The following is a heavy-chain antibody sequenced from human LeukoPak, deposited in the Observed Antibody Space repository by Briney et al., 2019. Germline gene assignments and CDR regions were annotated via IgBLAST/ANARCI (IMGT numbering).Heavy chain of an antibody. CDR3: ARDLGATYAFDI. CDR1: GGSISSGDYY. J-gene: IGHJ3*02. Sequence: NPSETLSLTCTVSGGSISSGDYYWSWIRQPPGKGLEWIGYIYYSGSTYYNPSLKSRVTISVDTSKNQFSLKLSSVTAADTAVYYCARDLGATYAFDIWGHGTMVTVSS. V-gene: IGHV4-30-4*08. D-gene: IGHD1-26*01. CDR2: IYYSGST.